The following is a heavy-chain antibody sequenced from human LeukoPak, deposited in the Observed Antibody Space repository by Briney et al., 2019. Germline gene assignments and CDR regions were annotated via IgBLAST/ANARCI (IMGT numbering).Heavy chain of an antibody. CDR1: GGSFSGYY. CDR3: ARRSNYELYSYGYMGYFQH. D-gene: IGHD5-18*01. V-gene: IGHV4-34*01. Sequence: PSETLSLTCAVYGGSFSGYYWSWIRQPPGKGLEWIGEINHSGSTNYNPSLKSRVTISVDTSKNQFSLKLSSVTAADTAVYYCARRSNYELYSYGYMGYFQHWGQGTLVTVSS. CDR2: INHSGST. J-gene: IGHJ1*01.